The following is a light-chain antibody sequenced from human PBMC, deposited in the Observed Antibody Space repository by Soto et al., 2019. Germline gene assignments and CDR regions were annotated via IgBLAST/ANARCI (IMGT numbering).Light chain of an antibody. V-gene: IGLV2-14*01. CDR2: DVN. CDR3: SSYTSSSTV. Sequence: QSALTQPASVSGSPGQSITISCTGISSDVGGYNYVSWYQQHPGKAPKLMIYDVNNRPSGVSNRFSGSKSGNTASLTISGLEDEDEADYYCSSYTSSSTVFGGGTKLTVL. CDR1: SSDVGGYNY. J-gene: IGLJ2*01.